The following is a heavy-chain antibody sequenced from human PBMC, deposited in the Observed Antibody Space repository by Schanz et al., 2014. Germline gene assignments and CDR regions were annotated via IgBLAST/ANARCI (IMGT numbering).Heavy chain of an antibody. CDR1: GFSFSDYW. D-gene: IGHD3-22*01. J-gene: IGHJ4*02. Sequence: EVQLVESEGGLVQPGGSLRLSCEGSGFSFSDYWMGWVRQAPGKGLECVSIIYSDGSTYYVDSVKGRFIISRDNSKNTLYLQMNSLRAEDTAVYYCAKDLPSDYYIAYWGQGTLVTVSS. V-gene: IGHV3-66*01. CDR2: IYSDGST. CDR3: AKDLPSDYYIAY.